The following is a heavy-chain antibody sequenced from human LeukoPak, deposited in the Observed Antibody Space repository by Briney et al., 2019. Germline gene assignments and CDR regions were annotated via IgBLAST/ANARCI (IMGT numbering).Heavy chain of an antibody. D-gene: IGHD6-19*01. V-gene: IGHV3-23*01. CDR2: ISGSGGST. CDR1: GFTFDDYG. CDR3: AKDSSGWYGFTPDFDY. Sequence: GGSLRLSCAASGFTFDDYGMSWVRQAPGKGLEWVSAISGSGGSTYYADSVKGRFTISRDNSKNTLYLQMNSLRAEDTAVYYCAKDSSGWYGFTPDFDYWGQGTLVTVSS. J-gene: IGHJ4*02.